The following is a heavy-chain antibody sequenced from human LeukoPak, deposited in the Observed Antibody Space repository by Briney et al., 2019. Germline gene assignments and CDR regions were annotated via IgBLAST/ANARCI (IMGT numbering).Heavy chain of an antibody. CDR1: GGTFSSYA. CDR3: ARAPRNSSTMLDY. Sequence: SVKVSCKASGGTFSSYAISWVRQAPGQGLEWMGGIIPIFGTANYAQKFQGRVTITADESTSTAYMDFSSLRSEDTALYYCARAPRNSSTMLDYWGQGTLVTVSS. J-gene: IGHJ4*02. V-gene: IGHV1-69*13. D-gene: IGHD6-13*01. CDR2: IIPIFGTA.